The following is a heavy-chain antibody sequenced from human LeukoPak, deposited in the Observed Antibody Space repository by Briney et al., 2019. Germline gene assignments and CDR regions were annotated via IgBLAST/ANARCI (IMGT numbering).Heavy chain of an antibody. V-gene: IGHV3-48*04. J-gene: IGHJ4*02. CDR3: AREHDSSGSYYFDY. CDR2: ISSSSSAI. CDR1: GFTFSSYS. D-gene: IGHD3-22*01. Sequence: QAGGSLRLSCAASGFTFSSYSMNWVRQAPGKGLEWVSYISSSSSAIYYADSVKGRFTISRDNAKNSLYLQMNSLRAEDTAVYYCAREHDSSGSYYFDYWGQGTLVTVSS.